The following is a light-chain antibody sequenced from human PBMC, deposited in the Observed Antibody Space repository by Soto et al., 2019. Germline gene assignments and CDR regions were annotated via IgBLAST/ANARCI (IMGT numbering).Light chain of an antibody. CDR1: QSVSSY. CDR2: DAS. CDR3: QQRSNWP. Sequence: EIVLTQSPATLSLSPGERATLSCRASQSVSSYLAWYQQKPGQAPRLLIYDASNRATGIPARFSGSGSGTDVTLTISRLEPEDFAVYYCQQRSNWPLGQGTKLEIK. J-gene: IGKJ2*01. V-gene: IGKV3-11*01.